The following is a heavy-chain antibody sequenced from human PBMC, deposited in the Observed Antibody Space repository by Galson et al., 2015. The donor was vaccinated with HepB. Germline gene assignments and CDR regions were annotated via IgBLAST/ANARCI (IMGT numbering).Heavy chain of an antibody. V-gene: IGHV3-74*01. CDR1: GCTFSGHW. CDR3: ARGDLRPIDY. J-gene: IGHJ4*02. Sequence: SLRLSCAASGCTFSGHWMHWVRQGPGKGLEWVSRLNAAGSDSDYAASVKGRFTISRDNARNTLYLQMNSLGVEDTAVYYCARGDLRPIDYWGQGALVTVSS. CDR2: LNAAGSDS. D-gene: IGHD3-16*01.